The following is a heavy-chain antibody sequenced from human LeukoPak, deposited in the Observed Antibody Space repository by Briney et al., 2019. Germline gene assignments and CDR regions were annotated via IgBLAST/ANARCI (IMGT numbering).Heavy chain of an antibody. J-gene: IGHJ4*02. CDR3: ARDGGYSLGSFDY. Sequence: SETLSLTCTVSGGSISSSSYYWGWIRQPPGKGLEWIGSIYYSGSTFYNPSLKSRVTISIDTSKNQFSLKLSSVTAADTAAYYCARDGGYSLGSFDYWGQGTLVTVSS. D-gene: IGHD5-18*01. CDR2: IYYSGST. V-gene: IGHV4-39*02. CDR1: GGSISSSSYY.